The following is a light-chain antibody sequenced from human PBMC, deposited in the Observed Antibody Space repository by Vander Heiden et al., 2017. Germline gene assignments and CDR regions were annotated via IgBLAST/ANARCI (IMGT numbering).Light chain of an antibody. V-gene: IGLV2-14*03. J-gene: IGLJ3*02. CDR1: IRDVGSKNY. CDR2: NVT. Sequence: QSALTQPASVSGSPGQSITISCTGTIRDVGSKNYDSWYHHHPGTAPKLTIYNVTRRPSGISNRFSGSKSGNTASLTISGLQAEDEADYYCISYTSTNNYWVFGGGTKLTVL. CDR3: ISYTSTNNYWV.